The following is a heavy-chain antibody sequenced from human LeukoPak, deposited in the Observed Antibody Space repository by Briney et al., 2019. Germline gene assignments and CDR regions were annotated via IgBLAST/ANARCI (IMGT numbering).Heavy chain of an antibody. CDR3: ARDASGGGAFDI. J-gene: IGHJ3*02. CDR2: IYTSGST. V-gene: IGHV4-61*02. CDR1: GGSISSGSYY. Sequence: SETLSLTCTVSGGSISSGSYYWSWIRQPAGKGLEWIGRIYTSGSTNYNPSLKSRVTISVDTSKNQFSLKLSSVTAADTAVYYCARDASGGGAFDIWGQGTMVTVSS. D-gene: IGHD4-23*01.